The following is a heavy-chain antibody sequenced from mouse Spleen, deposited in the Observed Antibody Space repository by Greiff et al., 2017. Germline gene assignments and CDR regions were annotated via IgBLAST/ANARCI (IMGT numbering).Heavy chain of an antibody. J-gene: IGHJ2*01. Sequence: EVQGVESGGGLVKPGGSLKLSCAASGFTFSDYGMHWVRQAPEKGLEWVAYISSGSSTIYYADTVKGRFTISRDNAKNTLFLQMTSLRSEDTAMYYCARSPGYYYGSRGYFDYWGQGTTLTVSS. CDR2: ISSGSSTI. CDR3: ARSPGYYYGSRGYFDY. V-gene: IGHV5-17*01. D-gene: IGHD1-1*01. CDR1: GFTFSDYG.